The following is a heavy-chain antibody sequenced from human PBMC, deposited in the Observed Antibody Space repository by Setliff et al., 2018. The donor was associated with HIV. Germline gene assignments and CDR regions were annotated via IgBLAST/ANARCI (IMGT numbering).Heavy chain of an antibody. CDR2: INHSGST. CDR3: ARGASKELDY. Sequence: SETLSLTCAVYGGSFSGYYWTWIRQPPGKGLEWIGEINHSGSTSYNPSLMGRVTISVDTSKDQFSLKLRSVTAADTAVYYCARGASKELDYWGPGTLVTVSS. J-gene: IGHJ4*02. D-gene: IGHD1-1*01. CDR1: GGSFSGYY. V-gene: IGHV4-34*01.